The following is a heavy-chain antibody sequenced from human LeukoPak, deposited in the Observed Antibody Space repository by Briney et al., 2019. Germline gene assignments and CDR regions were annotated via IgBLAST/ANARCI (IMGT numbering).Heavy chain of an antibody. V-gene: IGHV4-34*01. CDR1: GGSFSGYY. CDR3: ARVCLGWPYVWGSYRYTPYFDY. Sequence: SEALSLTCAVYGGSFSGYYWSWIRQPPGKGLEWIGEINHSGSTNYNPSLKSRVTISVDTSKNQFSLKLSSVTAADTAVYYCARVCLGWPYVWGSYRYTPYFDYWGQGTLVTVSS. CDR2: INHSGST. J-gene: IGHJ4*02. D-gene: IGHD3-16*02.